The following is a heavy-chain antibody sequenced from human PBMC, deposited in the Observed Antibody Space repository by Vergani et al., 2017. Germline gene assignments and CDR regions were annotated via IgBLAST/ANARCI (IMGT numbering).Heavy chain of an antibody. CDR1: GFTFSSYS. J-gene: IGHJ4*02. CDR3: AKDQVYSRQWLARRGYFDY. V-gene: IGHV3-21*01. D-gene: IGHD6-19*01. CDR2: ISSSSSYI. Sequence: EVQLVESGGGLVKRGGSLRLSCAASGFTFSSYSMNWVRQAPGKGLEWVSSISSSSSYIHYSDSVKGRFTISRDNSKNTLYLQMNSLRAEDTAVYYCAKDQVYSRQWLARRGYFDYWGQGTLVTVSS.